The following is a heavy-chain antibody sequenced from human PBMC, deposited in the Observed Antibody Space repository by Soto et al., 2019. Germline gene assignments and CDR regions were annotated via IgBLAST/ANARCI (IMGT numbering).Heavy chain of an antibody. CDR2: IIPIFGTA. D-gene: IGHD6-6*01. Sequence: PGGSLRLSCAASGGTFSSYAISWVRQAPGQGLEWMGGIIPIFGTANYAQKFQGRVTITADESTSTAYMELSSLRSEDTAVYYCARHGIWAARRYFDYWGQGTLVTVSS. V-gene: IGHV1-69*01. CDR1: GGTFSSYA. CDR3: ARHGIWAARRYFDY. J-gene: IGHJ4*02.